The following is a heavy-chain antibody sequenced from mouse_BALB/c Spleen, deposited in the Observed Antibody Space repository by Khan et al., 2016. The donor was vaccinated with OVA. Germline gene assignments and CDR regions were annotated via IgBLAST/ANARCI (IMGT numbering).Heavy chain of an antibody. Sequence: EVELVESGGGLVKPGGSLKLSCAASGFTFSDYYMYWVRQTPEKRLEWVATISDGGSYTYYPDSVKGRFTISRDDVKNNMYLQMSSLKSEDTAMYYCARGCYGGACTYWGQGTLVTVSA. CDR1: GFTFSDYY. V-gene: IGHV5-4*02. CDR2: ISDGGSYT. J-gene: IGHJ3*01. CDR3: ARGCYGGACTY. D-gene: IGHD1-1*02.